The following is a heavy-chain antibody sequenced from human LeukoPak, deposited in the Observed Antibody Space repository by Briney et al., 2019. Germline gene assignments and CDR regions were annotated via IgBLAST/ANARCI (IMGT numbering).Heavy chain of an antibody. D-gene: IGHD3-22*01. CDR1: GGSISGGSYY. J-gene: IGHJ4*02. CDR2: ISYSGNS. V-gene: IGHV4-39*01. CDR3: ATHTYDSSGYYFVY. Sequence: SETLSLTCTVSGGSISGGSYYWGWIRQPPGKGLEWIGSISYSGNSYYNPSLKSRVSISVETSKSQFSLKLSSVTAADTAVYYCATHTYDSSGYYFVYWGQGTLVTVSS.